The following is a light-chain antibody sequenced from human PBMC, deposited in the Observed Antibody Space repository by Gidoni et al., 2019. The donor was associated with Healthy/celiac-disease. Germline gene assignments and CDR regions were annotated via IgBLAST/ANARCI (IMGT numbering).Light chain of an antibody. Sequence: DIVMTQSPDSLAVSLGERATINCKSSQSVLYISNNKNYLARYPQKQGQPPKLLIYWASTRESGVPDRFSGSGSGTDFTLTISSLQAEDVAVYYCQQYYSTPLTFGGGTKVEIK. CDR2: WAS. J-gene: IGKJ4*01. CDR1: QSVLYISNNKNY. V-gene: IGKV4-1*01. CDR3: QQYYSTPLT.